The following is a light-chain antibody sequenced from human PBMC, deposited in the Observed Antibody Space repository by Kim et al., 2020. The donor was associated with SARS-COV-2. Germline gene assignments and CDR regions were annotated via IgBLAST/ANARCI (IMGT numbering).Light chain of an antibody. CDR2: AAF. CDR1: ENSGTF. CDR3: QQNLRTPKT. J-gene: IGKJ1*01. V-gene: IGKV1-39*01. Sequence: ESVGDRVTITCRASENSGTFFNWYQQKPGKAPKLLISAAFRLQSGVPSRFSGSGSGTDFILTISSLQLEDFATYYCQQNLRTPKTFGQGTKVDIK.